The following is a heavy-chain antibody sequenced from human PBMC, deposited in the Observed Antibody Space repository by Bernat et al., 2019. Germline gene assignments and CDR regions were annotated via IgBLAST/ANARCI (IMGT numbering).Heavy chain of an antibody. V-gene: IGHV3-7*01. Sequence: EVQLVESGGGLVQPGGSLRLSCAASGFTFSSYWMTWVRQAPWKGLEWVAIIKQDGSEKYYVDSVKGRFTISRDNAKNSLYLQMNSLRAEDTAVYYCARPNQDGDYGGVYFDYWGQGALVTVSP. CDR3: ARPNQDGDYGGVYFDY. J-gene: IGHJ4*02. CDR1: GFTFSSYW. D-gene: IGHD4-17*01. CDR2: IKQDGSEK.